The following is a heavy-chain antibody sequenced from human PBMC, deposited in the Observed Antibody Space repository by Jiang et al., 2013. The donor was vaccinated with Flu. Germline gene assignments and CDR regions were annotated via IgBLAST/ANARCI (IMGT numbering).Heavy chain of an antibody. CDR3: VRHGLRYYDWLSPLDT. J-gene: IGHJ5*02. Sequence: SETLSLTCSVSRWLRRQERLLLGLDPPAPRKGLEWLGAIFYNGDTYFNPSLKTRITMSVDKSQNKFSLNLRSVTATDTALYFCVRHGLRYYDWLSPLDTWGRGTRVTVSS. V-gene: IGHV4-39*01. D-gene: IGHD3-9*01. CDR2: IFYNGDT. CDR1: WLRRQERLL.